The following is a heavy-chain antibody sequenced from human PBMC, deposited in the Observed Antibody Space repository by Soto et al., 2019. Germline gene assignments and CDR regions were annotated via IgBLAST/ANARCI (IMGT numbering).Heavy chain of an antibody. Sequence: GGSLRLSCAASGFTFSSYAMHWVRQAPGKGLEWVAVISYDGSNKYYADSVKGRFTISRDNSKNTLYLQMNSLRAEDTAVYYCARDQRWLRMSGYCSGGSCYDNWFDPWGQGTLVTVSS. J-gene: IGHJ5*02. D-gene: IGHD2-15*01. CDR1: GFTFSSYA. CDR3: ARDQRWLRMSGYCSGGSCYDNWFDP. V-gene: IGHV3-30-3*01. CDR2: ISYDGSNK.